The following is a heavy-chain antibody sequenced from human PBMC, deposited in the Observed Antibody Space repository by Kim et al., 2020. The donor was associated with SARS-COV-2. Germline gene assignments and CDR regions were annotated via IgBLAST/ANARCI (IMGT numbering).Heavy chain of an antibody. Sequence: GGSLRLSCAASGFTFSSYGMHWVRQAPGKGLEWVAVIWYDGSNKYYADSVKGRFTISRDNSKNTLYLQMNSLRAEDTAVYYCAREREVRDFWSGYWPDYWYFDLWGRGTLVTVSS. CDR1: GFTFSSYG. CDR3: AREREVRDFWSGYWPDYWYFDL. J-gene: IGHJ2*01. CDR2: IWYDGSNK. D-gene: IGHD3-3*01. V-gene: IGHV3-33*01.